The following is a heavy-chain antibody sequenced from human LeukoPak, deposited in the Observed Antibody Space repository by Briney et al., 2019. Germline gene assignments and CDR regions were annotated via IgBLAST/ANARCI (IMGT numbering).Heavy chain of an antibody. CDR2: ISGSGGST. CDR1: GFTVSSNY. CDR3: AFRIAVAGFDY. V-gene: IGHV3-23*01. Sequence: GGSLRLSCAASGFTVSSNYMSWVRQAPGKGLEWVSTISGSGGSTYYADSVKGRFTISRDNSKNTLYLQMISLRAEDTAVYYCAFRIAVAGFDYWGQGTLVTVSS. D-gene: IGHD6-19*01. J-gene: IGHJ4*02.